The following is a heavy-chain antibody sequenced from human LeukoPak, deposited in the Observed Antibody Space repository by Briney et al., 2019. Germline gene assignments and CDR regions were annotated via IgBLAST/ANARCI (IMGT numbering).Heavy chain of an antibody. V-gene: IGHV1-46*01. D-gene: IGHD6-19*01. Sequence: GGSLRLSCVASGYTFTSYYMHWVRQAPGQGLEWMGIINPSGGSTSYAQKFQGRVTMTRDMSTSTVDMELSRLRSEDTAVYYCARETAVAGDDQDYFDYWGQGTLVTVSS. J-gene: IGHJ4*02. CDR3: ARETAVAGDDQDYFDY. CDR1: GYTFTSYY. CDR2: INPSGGST.